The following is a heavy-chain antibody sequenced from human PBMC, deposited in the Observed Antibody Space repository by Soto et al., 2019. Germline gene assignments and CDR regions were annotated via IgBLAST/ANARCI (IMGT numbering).Heavy chain of an antibody. V-gene: IGHV1-2*04. CDR2: INPNSGGT. CDR1: GYTFTGYY. Sequence: QVQLVQSGAEVKKPGASVKVSCKASGYTFTGYYMHWVRQAPGQGLEWMGWINPNSGGTNYAQKFEGWVTMTRDTSISTAYLELSRLRSDDTAVYYCARARQRGYYYYLGMDVWGQGTTVTVSS. J-gene: IGHJ6*02. CDR3: ARARQRGYYYYLGMDV. D-gene: IGHD1-1*01.